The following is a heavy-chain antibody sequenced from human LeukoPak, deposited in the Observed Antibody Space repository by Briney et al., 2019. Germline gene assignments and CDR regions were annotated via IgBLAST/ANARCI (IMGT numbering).Heavy chain of an antibody. CDR1: GFTFNNYA. V-gene: IGHV3-23*01. CDR3: AEDLYGDYDFDC. D-gene: IGHD4-17*01. Sequence: PGESLRLSCAAPGFTFNNYAMNWVRQAPGKGLEWVSVITSSGSTYYADSVKGRFTISRYNSNNTLYLQMNSLRAEDTAKYYCAEDLYGDYDFDCWGRGTLVTVSS. J-gene: IGHJ4*02. CDR2: ITSSGST.